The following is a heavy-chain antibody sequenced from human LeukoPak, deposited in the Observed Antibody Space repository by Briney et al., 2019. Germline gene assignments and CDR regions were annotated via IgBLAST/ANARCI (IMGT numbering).Heavy chain of an antibody. Sequence: GASVTVSCKASGGTFSSYAISWVRQAPGQGLEWMGRIIPILGIANYTQRFQGRVTITADTSRSTDHRELSRQRFEDTAVYYFASSGRGMMTFGHDAFDSWGQGTMVTVSS. D-gene: IGHD3-16*01. CDR1: GGTFSSYA. CDR3: ASSGRGMMTFGHDAFDS. V-gene: IGHV1-69*04. CDR2: IIPILGIA. J-gene: IGHJ3*02.